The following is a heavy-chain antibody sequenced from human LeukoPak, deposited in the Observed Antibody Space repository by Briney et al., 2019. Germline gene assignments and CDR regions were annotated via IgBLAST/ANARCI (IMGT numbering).Heavy chain of an antibody. CDR2: IYSGGST. Sequence: GGSLRLSCAASGFTFSSYAMHWVRQAPGKGLGWVSVIYSGGSTYYADSVKGRFTISRDNSKNTLYLQMNSLRAEDTAVYYCARGGYFDYWGQGTLVTVSS. CDR1: GFTFSSYA. V-gene: IGHV3-66*01. J-gene: IGHJ4*02. CDR3: ARGGYFDY.